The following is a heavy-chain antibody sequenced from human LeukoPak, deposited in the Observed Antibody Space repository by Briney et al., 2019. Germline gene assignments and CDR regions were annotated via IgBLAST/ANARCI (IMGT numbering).Heavy chain of an antibody. D-gene: IGHD2-15*01. J-gene: IGHJ4*02. V-gene: IGHV3-74*01. CDR1: GFTFRTYW. CDR3: ARDVVV. Sequence: GGSLRLSCAASGFTFRTYWMHWVRQAPGKGLVWVSRISSDGSSTTYADSVKGRFTISRDNAKNTLYLQMNSRRAEDTAVYYCARDVVVWGQGTLVTVSS. CDR2: ISSDGSST.